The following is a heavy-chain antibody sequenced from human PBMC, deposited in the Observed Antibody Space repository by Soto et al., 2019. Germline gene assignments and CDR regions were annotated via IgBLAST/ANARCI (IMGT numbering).Heavy chain of an antibody. J-gene: IGHJ6*02. Sequence: QPGGSLRLSCAASGFTFSAYDMHWVRQTTGKCLEWVSAIGAADDPYYLGSVKGRFTISRENAKNSLYLQMNSLRAEDTAVYYCARAYSGRLPRRADYYFAMDVWGQGXTVTVYS. V-gene: IGHV3-13*05. CDR1: GFTFSAYD. CDR2: IGAADDP. D-gene: IGHD2-15*01. CDR3: ARAYSGRLPRRADYYFAMDV.